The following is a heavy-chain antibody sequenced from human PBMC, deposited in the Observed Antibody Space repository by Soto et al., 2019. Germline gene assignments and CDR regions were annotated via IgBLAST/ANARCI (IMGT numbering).Heavy chain of an antibody. CDR1: GYSFTSYW. V-gene: IGHV5-51*01. D-gene: IGHD6-19*01. CDR2: IYPGDSDT. CDR3: ARSAVAGSYYYYGMDV. J-gene: IGHJ6*02. Sequence: GESLKISCQCSGYSFTSYWIGWVRQMPGKGLEWMGIIYPGDSDTGYSPSFQGQVTISADKSISTAYLQWSSLKASDTAMYYCARSAVAGSYYYYGMDVWGQGTTVTVSS.